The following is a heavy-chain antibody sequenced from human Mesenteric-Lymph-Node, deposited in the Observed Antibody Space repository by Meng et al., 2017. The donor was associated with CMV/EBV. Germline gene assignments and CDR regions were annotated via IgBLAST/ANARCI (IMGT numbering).Heavy chain of an antibody. D-gene: IGHD4-11*01. J-gene: IGHJ4*02. CDR3: ASSEYSNRFDF. V-gene: IGHV3-74*01. CDR2: INSDGSST. Sequence: GGSLRLSCAASGFTFSSYWMHWVRQVPGKGLVFVSRINSDGSSTSYADSVKGRFTISRDNANNTLYLQMNSLRAEDTAVYYCASSEYSNRFDFWGRGTLVTVSS. CDR1: GFTFSSYW.